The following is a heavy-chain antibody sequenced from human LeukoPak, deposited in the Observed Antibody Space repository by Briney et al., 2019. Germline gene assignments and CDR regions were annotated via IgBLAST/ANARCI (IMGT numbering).Heavy chain of an antibody. J-gene: IGHJ4*02. CDR1: GYTFTGYY. Sequence: GASVKVSCKASGYTFTGYYMHWVRQAPGQGLEWMGWINPNSGGTNYAQKFQGRVTMTRDTSISTAYMELSRLRSDDTAVYYCARVFHYYDSSGYDYWGQGTLVTVSS. CDR3: ARVFHYYDSSGYDY. V-gene: IGHV1-2*02. CDR2: INPNSGGT. D-gene: IGHD3-22*01.